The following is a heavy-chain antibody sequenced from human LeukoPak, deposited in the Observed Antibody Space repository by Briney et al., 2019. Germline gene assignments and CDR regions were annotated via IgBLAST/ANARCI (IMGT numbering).Heavy chain of an antibody. CDR2: ISSSSSTI. V-gene: IGHV3-48*01. CDR3: ARGDGNYPDY. CDR1: GFTFSSYS. Sequence: GGSLRLSCAASGFTFSSYSMNWVRQAPGKGLEWVSYISSSSSTIYYADSVKGRFTISRDNAKNSLYLQMNSLRAEDTAVYYCARGDGNYPDYWGQGTLATVSS. J-gene: IGHJ4*02. D-gene: IGHD4-17*01.